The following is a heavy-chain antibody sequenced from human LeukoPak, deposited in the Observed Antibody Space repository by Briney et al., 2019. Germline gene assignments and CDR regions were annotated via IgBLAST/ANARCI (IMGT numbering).Heavy chain of an antibody. J-gene: IGHJ4*02. CDR3: ARDKQQPDYFDY. D-gene: IGHD6-13*01. CDR2: INPSGGST. CDR1: GGTFSSYA. Sequence: ASVKVSCKASGGTFSSYAISWVRQAPGQGLEWMGIINPSGGSTSYAQKFQGRVTMTRDTSTSTVYMELSSLRSEDTAVYYCARDKQQPDYFDYWGQGTLVTVSS. V-gene: IGHV1-46*01.